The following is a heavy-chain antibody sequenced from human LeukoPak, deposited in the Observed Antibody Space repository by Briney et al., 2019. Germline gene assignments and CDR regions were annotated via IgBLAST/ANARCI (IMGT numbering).Heavy chain of an antibody. Sequence: GGSLRLSCAASGFTFSSYSMNWVRQAPGKGLEWVSSISSSSSYIYYADSVKGRFTISRDNAKNSLYLQMNSLRAEDTAVYYCARDHCSGGSCYDDDYYYYYGMDVWGQGTTVTVSS. CDR3: ARDHCSGGSCYDDDYYYYYGMDV. CDR2: ISSSSSYI. V-gene: IGHV3-21*01. CDR1: GFTFSSYS. D-gene: IGHD2-15*01. J-gene: IGHJ6*02.